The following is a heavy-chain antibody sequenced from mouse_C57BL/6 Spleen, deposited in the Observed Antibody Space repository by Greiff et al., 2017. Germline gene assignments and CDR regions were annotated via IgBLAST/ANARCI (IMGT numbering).Heavy chain of an antibody. CDR2: INPSNGGT. J-gene: IGHJ3*01. CDR3: ARIYYYVSSSAWFAY. CDR1: GYTFTSYW. V-gene: IGHV1-53*01. D-gene: IGHD1-1*01. Sequence: QVQLQQPGTELVKPGASVKLSCKASGYTFTSYWMHWVKQRPGQGLEWIGNINPSNGGTNYNEKFKSKATLTVDKSSSTASMQLSSLTSEDSSVYYCARIYYYVSSSAWFAYWGQGTLVTVSA.